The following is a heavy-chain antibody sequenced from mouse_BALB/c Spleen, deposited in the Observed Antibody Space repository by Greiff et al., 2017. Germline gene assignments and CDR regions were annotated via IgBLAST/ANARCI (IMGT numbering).Heavy chain of an antibody. D-gene: IGHD2-1*01. CDR1: GFAFSSYD. CDR2: ISSGGGST. CDR3: DRQDGVYGNYVDY. Sequence: EVHLVESGGGLVKPGGSLKLSCAASGFAFSSYDMSWVRQTPEQRLEWVAYISSGGGSTYYPDTVKGRFTISRNNAKNTLYLQMSSLTSEDTAMYDCDRQDGVYGNYVDYWGQGTTVTVSS. J-gene: IGHJ2*01. V-gene: IGHV5-12-1*01.